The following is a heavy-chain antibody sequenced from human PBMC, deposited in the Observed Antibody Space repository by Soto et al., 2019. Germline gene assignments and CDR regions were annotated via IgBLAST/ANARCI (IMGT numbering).Heavy chain of an antibody. D-gene: IGHD4-17*01. Sequence: GGSLRLSCAASGFTFSSYGMHWVRQAPGKGLEWVAVIWYDGSNKYYAGSVKGRFTISRDNSKNTLYLQMNSLRAEDTAVYYCARQTTVVTDDAFDIWGQGTMVTVSS. CDR1: GFTFSSYG. CDR2: IWYDGSNK. CDR3: ARQTTVVTDDAFDI. J-gene: IGHJ3*02. V-gene: IGHV3-33*01.